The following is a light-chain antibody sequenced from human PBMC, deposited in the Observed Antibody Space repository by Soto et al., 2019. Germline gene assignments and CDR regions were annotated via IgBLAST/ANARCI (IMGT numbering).Light chain of an antibody. J-gene: IGLJ1*01. CDR1: SSDVGGYNY. CDR3: CSYAGSYTYV. V-gene: IGLV2-11*01. CDR2: DVT. Sequence: QSVLTQPRSVSGSPGQSVTISCTGTSSDVGGYNYVSWYQQHPGKAPKLMIHDVTKRPSGVPDRVSGSKSGNTASLIISVLQAEDEADYYCCSYAGSYTYVFATGTKLTVL.